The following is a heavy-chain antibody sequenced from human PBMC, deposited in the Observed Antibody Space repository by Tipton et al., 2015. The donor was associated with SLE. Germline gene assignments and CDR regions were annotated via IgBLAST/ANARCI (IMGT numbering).Heavy chain of an antibody. CDR1: GFTFSGYE. Sequence: SLRLSCAASGFTFSGYEMNWVRQAPGKGLEWVSSISSSSSYIYYADSVKGRFTISRDNAKNSLYLQMNSLRAEDTAVYYCARDLRFLEWLLADALDIWGQGTMVTVSS. J-gene: IGHJ3*02. CDR2: ISSSSSYI. CDR3: ARDLRFLEWLLADALDI. D-gene: IGHD3-3*01. V-gene: IGHV3-21*01.